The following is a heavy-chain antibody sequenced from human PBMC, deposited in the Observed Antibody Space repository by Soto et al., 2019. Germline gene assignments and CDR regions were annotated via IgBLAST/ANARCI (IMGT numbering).Heavy chain of an antibody. D-gene: IGHD1-7*01. J-gene: IGHJ2*01. CDR2: IIPILGIA. Sequence: QVQLVQSGAEVKKPGSSVKVSCKASGGTFSSYTISWVRQAPGQGLEWMGRIIPILGIANYAQKFQGRVTITADKSTRRAYMELSSLRSEDTAVYYCARESGGRTGTSQCYFDLWGRGTLVTVSS. CDR3: ARESGGRTGTSQCYFDL. V-gene: IGHV1-69*08. CDR1: GGTFSSYT.